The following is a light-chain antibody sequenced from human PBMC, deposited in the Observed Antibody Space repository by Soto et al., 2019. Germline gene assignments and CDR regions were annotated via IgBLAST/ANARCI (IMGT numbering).Light chain of an antibody. V-gene: IGKV3-15*01. J-gene: IGKJ3*01. Sequence: EIVMTQSPGTLSVSPGERATLACRASQSVSSNLAWYQQKPGQVPRLLIYGASTRATGIPVRFSGSGSGTDFTLTISSLQSEDFAVYYCQHYGGSFIFGPGTKVDFK. CDR2: GAS. CDR1: QSVSSN. CDR3: QHYGGSFI.